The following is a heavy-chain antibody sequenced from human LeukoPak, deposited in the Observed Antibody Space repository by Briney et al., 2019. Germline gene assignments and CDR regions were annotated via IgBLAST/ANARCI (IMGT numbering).Heavy chain of an antibody. D-gene: IGHD2-21*01. CDR1: GGTFISYA. CDR2: IIPILGIA. CDR3: ARNGREGIVVAYYYYYGMDV. Sequence: SVKVSCKASGGTFISYAISWVGQAPGQGLERMGRIIPILGIANYAQKFQGRVTNTADKYTRTAYMEGSSLRSEDTAVYYCARNGREGIVVAYYYYYGMDVWGQGTTVTVSS. V-gene: IGHV1-69*04. J-gene: IGHJ6*02.